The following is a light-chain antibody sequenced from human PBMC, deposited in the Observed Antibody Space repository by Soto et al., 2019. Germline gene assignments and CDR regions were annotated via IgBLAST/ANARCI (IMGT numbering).Light chain of an antibody. J-gene: IGKJ1*01. CDR1: QSISNW. V-gene: IGKV1-5*03. CDR2: KAS. Sequence: DIQMTPSPSTLSASVGGRLTIPFRANQSISNWLAWYQKKQGKXPKXXIYKASNLDYGVPSRFSGSGSGTELTITISSLQPDDFETYYCQHYNSYSEAFGQGTKVDIK. CDR3: QHYNSYSEA.